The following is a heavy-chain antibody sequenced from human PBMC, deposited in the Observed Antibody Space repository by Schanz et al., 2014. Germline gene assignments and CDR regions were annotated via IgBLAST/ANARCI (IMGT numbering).Heavy chain of an antibody. J-gene: IGHJ4*02. CDR3: AKDIGGAVAAPVYDS. Sequence: EVQLVESGGCLVQPGGSLRLSCAVSGFTVNTNYMSWVRQAPGKGLEWVSGISGTGTKTYYADSVKSRFTISRDNSKNTVFLQMSSLRADDTALYYCAKDIGGAVAAPVYDSWGQGTLVTVSS. V-gene: IGHV3-23*04. CDR2: ISGTGTKT. D-gene: IGHD2-15*01. CDR1: GFTVNTNY.